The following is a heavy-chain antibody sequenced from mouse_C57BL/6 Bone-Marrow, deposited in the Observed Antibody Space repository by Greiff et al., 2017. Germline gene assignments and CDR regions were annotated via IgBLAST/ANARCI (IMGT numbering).Heavy chain of an antibody. Sequence: DVKLVESGGGLVKPGGSLKLSCAASGFTFSDYGMHWVRQAPEKGLEWVAYISSGSSTIYYADTVKGRFTISRDNAKNTLFLQMTSLRSEDTAMXYCARDYYGSSSYFDYWGQGTTLTVSS. V-gene: IGHV5-17*01. CDR3: ARDYYGSSSYFDY. J-gene: IGHJ2*01. CDR2: ISSGSSTI. CDR1: GFTFSDYG. D-gene: IGHD1-1*01.